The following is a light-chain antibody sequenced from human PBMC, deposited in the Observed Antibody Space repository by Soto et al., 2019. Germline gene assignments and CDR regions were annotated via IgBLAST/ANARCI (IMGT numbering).Light chain of an antibody. CDR1: QSISSW. J-gene: IGKJ1*01. CDR2: TAS. CDR3: QQYNSYSRET. V-gene: IGKV1-5*03. Sequence: GARVTITCRASQSISSWLAWYQQKPGKAPKLLIYTASSLKSGVPSRFSGSGSGTEFTLTISSLQPDDFATYYCQQYNSYSRETFGQGTKVEIK.